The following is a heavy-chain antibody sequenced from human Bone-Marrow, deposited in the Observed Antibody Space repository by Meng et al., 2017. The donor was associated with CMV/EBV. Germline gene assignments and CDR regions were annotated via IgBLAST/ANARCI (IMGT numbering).Heavy chain of an antibody. CDR1: GFTFSSYA. CDR2: ISYDGSNK. J-gene: IGHJ3*02. CDR3: ASSRGIAAAGAFDAFDI. V-gene: IGHV3-30-3*01. D-gene: IGHD6-13*01. Sequence: GGSLRLSCAASGFTFSSYAMHWVRQAPGKGLEWVAVISYDGSNKYYADSVKGRFTISRDNSKNTLYLQMNSLRAEDTAVYYCASSRGIAAAGAFDAFDIWGQGTMVTV.